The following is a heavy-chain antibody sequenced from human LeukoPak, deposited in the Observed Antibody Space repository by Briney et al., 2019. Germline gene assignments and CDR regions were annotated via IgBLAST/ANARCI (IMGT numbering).Heavy chain of an antibody. V-gene: IGHV1-2*02. J-gene: IGHJ6*03. D-gene: IGHD2-2*01. Sequence: ASVRVSCKASGYTFTGYYMHWVRQAPGQGLEWMGWINPNSGGTNYAQKFQGRVTMTRDTSISTAYMELSRLRSDDTAVYYCARGAYEVPAARGDYYYYMDVWGKGTTVTVSS. CDR3: ARGAYEVPAARGDYYYYMDV. CDR2: INPNSGGT. CDR1: GYTFTGYY.